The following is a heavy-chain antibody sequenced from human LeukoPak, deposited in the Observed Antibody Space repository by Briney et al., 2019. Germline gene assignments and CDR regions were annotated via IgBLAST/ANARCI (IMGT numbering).Heavy chain of an antibody. CDR3: ARVYGSGSYYTGYFDY. Sequence: GESLKISCKGSGYSFTSYWIGWVRQMPGKGLEWMGIIYPGDSDTRYSPSFQGQVTISADKSISTAYLQWSSLKASDTAMYYCARVYGSGSYYTGYFDYWGQGTLVTVSS. D-gene: IGHD3-10*01. V-gene: IGHV5-51*01. CDR2: IYPGDSDT. J-gene: IGHJ4*02. CDR1: GYSFTSYW.